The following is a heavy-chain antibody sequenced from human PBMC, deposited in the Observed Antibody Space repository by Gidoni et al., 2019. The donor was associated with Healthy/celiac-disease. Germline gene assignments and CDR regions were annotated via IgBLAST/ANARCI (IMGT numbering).Heavy chain of an antibody. V-gene: IGHV4-61*02. CDR3: ARELDGGVPAAPRQSYGMDV. J-gene: IGHJ6*02. CDR1: GGSISSGSYS. CDR2: IYTSGST. D-gene: IGHD2-2*01. Sequence: QVQLQESGPGLVKPSQTLSLTCTVSGGSISSGSYSWSWIRQPAGKGLEWIGRIYTSGSTNYNPSLKSRVTISVDTSKNQFSLKLSSVTAADTAVYYCARELDGGVPAAPRQSYGMDVWGQGTTVTVSS.